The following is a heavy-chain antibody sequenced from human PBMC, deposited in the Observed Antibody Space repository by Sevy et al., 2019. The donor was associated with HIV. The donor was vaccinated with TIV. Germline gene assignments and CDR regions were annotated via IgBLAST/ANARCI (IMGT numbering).Heavy chain of an antibody. V-gene: IGHV4-59*13. CDR3: ARSVGTGNYFDY. D-gene: IGHD2-21*02. Sequence: SETPSLTCTVSGGSMTSYYWNWIRQPPGKGLEWIGYIYYSGSTNYNPSLKSQVTMSVDTSKNRFSLTLISVTAADTAVYHCARSVGTGNYFDYWGQGALVTVSS. CDR2: IYYSGST. CDR1: GGSMTSYY. J-gene: IGHJ4*02.